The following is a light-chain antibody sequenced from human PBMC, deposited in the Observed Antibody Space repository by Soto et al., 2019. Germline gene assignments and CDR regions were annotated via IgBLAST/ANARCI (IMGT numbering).Light chain of an antibody. CDR3: QQSYSTPWT. CDR1: QGISNY. J-gene: IGKJ1*01. Sequence: IQMTQSPSSLSASVGDRVPVTCRASQGISNYLNWYQQKPGKAPKFLIYAASSLQSGVPSRFSGSGSGTDFTLTISSLQPEDFATYYCQQSYSTPWTFGQGNKVEIK. CDR2: AAS. V-gene: IGKV1-39*01.